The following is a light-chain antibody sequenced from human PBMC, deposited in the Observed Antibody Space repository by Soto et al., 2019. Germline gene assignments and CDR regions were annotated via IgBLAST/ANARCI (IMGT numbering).Light chain of an antibody. CDR3: QQYDNWPLT. CDR2: GAS. Sequence: EIFLTQSPDTLSLSPGERATLTCRASQSVRDNLAWYQQKPGQAPRLLIYGASIKATGTPARFSGSGSGTEFSLTISSLQSEDSVVYYCQQYDNWPLTFGGGTKV. V-gene: IGKV3D-15*01. CDR1: QSVRDN. J-gene: IGKJ4*01.